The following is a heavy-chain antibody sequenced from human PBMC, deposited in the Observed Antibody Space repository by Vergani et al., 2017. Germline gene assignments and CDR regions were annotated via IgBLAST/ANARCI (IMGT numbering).Heavy chain of an antibody. D-gene: IGHD4-17*01. CDR3: ARGGPYGEYDY. J-gene: IGHJ4*02. V-gene: IGHV4-4*07. CDR2: IYTSESS. Sequence: QVQLQESGPGLVKPSETLSLTCTVSGGSISSYFWSWIRQPAGKGLEWIGRIYTSESSDYNPALSHRVTMSIDTSRNQFSLKLNYVTAADTAVFYCARGGPYGEYDYWGQGTLVTVSS. CDR1: GGSISSYF.